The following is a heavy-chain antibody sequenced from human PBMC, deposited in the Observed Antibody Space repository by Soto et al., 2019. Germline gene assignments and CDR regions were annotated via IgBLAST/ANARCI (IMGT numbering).Heavy chain of an antibody. CDR3: ARDIVVVITTPYYYYGMDV. D-gene: IGHD3-22*01. CDR2: INPSGGST. J-gene: IGHJ6*02. V-gene: IGHV1-46*01. Sequence: ASVKVSCKASGYTFTSYYMHWVRQAPGQGLEWMGIINPSGGSTSYAQKFQGRVTMTRDTSTSTVYMELSSLRPEDTAVYYCARDIVVVITTPYYYYGMDVWGQGTTVTVSS. CDR1: GYTFTSYY.